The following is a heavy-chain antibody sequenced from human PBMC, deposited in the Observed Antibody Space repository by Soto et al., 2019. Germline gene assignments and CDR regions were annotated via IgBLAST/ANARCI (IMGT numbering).Heavy chain of an antibody. D-gene: IGHD2-15*01. CDR2: ISYSGST. Sequence: SETLSLTCTVSGASITTYYWSWIRQPPGKGLEWIGYISYSGSTDYNPSLKSRVTISFDASKNQISLQVRSATAADAAVYYCARDLKEYCSDGKCNWFDPWGQGTLVTRLL. CDR1: GASITTYY. CDR3: ARDLKEYCSDGKCNWFDP. J-gene: IGHJ5*02. V-gene: IGHV4-59*01.